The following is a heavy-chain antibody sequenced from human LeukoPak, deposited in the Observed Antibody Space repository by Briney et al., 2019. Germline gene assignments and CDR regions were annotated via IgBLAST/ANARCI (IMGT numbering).Heavy chain of an antibody. CDR2: LYNTRNT. CDR1: GASISSYY. CDR3: ARLERPYCSSTSCYGYYFDY. V-gene: IGHV4-59*08. J-gene: IGHJ4*02. D-gene: IGHD2-2*01. Sequence: SETLSLTCTVSGASISSYYWSWIRQPPGKGLEWIGYLYNTRNTYYNPSLKSRVTISVDTSKNQFSLKLSSVTAADTAVYYCARLERPYCSSTSCYGYYFDYWGQGTLVTVSS.